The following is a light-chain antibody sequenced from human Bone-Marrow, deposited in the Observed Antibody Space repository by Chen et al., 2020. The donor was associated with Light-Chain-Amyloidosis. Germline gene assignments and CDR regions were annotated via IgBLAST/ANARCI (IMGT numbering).Light chain of an antibody. Sequence: SYEQTQPPSVQVSPAQTASLPCSGDDLPPKYAYGYQQKPGQAPVLGIHRDTERPSGISARFSGSSSGTTATLTISGVQAEDEADYDCQSADSSGTYEVIFGGGTKLTVL. CDR1: DLPPKY. V-gene: IGLV3-25*03. CDR2: RDT. CDR3: QSADSSGTYEVI. J-gene: IGLJ2*01.